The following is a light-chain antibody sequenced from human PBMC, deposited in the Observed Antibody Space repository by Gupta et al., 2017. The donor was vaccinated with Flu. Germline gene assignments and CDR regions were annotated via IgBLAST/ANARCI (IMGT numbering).Light chain of an antibody. CDR1: QSVSSY. CDR3: QQRSNWPPLT. CDR2: DAS. V-gene: IGKV3-11*01. Sequence: EIVLTQSPATLSLSPGERATLSCRASQSVSSYLAWYQQKPGQAPRLLIYDASNRATGIPARFSGSGSGTDFTLTISSREQEEFAGYYCQQRSNWPPLTFGGGTKVEIK. J-gene: IGKJ4*01.